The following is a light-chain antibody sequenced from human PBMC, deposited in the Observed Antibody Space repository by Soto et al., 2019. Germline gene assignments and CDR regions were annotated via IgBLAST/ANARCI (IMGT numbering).Light chain of an antibody. V-gene: IGKV3-20*01. CDR3: QHYRTAPFT. J-gene: IGKJ3*01. Sequence: EIVLAQSPGTLSLSPSEGAPLXGRTSQSLNSYSLAWFQQTPGQAPRLLIYAASTRTTGTPDRFSGSGSGTDSTLTISSLQPEDSAVYCYQHYRTAPFTFGPGTKVDIK. CDR2: AAS. CDR1: QSLNSYS.